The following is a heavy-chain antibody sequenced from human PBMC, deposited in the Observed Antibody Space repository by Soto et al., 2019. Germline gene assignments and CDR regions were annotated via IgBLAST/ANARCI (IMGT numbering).Heavy chain of an antibody. J-gene: IGHJ4*02. Sequence: EVQLVESGGGLVKPGGSLRLSCAASGFTFSNAWMSWVRQAPGKGLEWVGRIKSKTDGGTTDYAAPVKGRFTISRDNSKNTLYLHMNSLRAEDTAIYYCAKEGGFRQPFDHWGQGTLVTVSS. CDR1: GFTFSNAW. V-gene: IGHV3-15*01. D-gene: IGHD6-13*01. CDR3: AKEGGFRQPFDH. CDR2: IKSKTDGGTT.